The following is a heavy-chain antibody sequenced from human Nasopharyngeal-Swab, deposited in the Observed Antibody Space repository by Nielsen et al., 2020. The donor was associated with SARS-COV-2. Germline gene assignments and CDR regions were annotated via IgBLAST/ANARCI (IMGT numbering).Heavy chain of an antibody. J-gene: IGHJ6*02. V-gene: IGHV4-34*01. CDR3: ARSRPRSSLYYYYYYGMDV. CDR2: INHSGST. CDR1: GGSINNYY. Sequence: GSLRLSCSVSGGSINNYYWSWIRQPPGKGLEWIGEINHSGSTNYNPSLKSRVTISVDTSKNQFSLKLSSVTAADTAVYYCARSRPRSSLYYYYYYGMDVWGQGTTVTVSS. D-gene: IGHD6-6*01.